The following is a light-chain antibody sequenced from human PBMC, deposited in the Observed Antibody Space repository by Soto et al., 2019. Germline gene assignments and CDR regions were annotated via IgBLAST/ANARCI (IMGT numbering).Light chain of an antibody. J-gene: IGLJ2*01. Sequence: QSALTQPASVSGSPGQSITISCTGTRSDVGGYNYVSWYQQHPGKAPNLMIYDVSNRPSGVSNRFSGSKSGNTASLTISGLQAEDEADYYCSSYTSSSTRVFGGGTKLTVL. CDR3: SSYTSSSTRV. V-gene: IGLV2-14*01. CDR2: DVS. CDR1: RSDVGGYNY.